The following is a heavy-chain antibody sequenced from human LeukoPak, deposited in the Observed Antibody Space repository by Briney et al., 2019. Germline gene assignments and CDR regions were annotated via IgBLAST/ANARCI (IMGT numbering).Heavy chain of an antibody. CDR3: AKDWDGYNLY. V-gene: IGHV3-30*02. J-gene: IGHJ4*02. CDR1: GFTFSSYG. CDR2: IRYDGSNT. D-gene: IGHD5-24*01. Sequence: PGGSLRLSCAASGFTFSSYGMHWVRQAPGKGLEWVAFIRYDGSNTYYADSVKGRFTISRDNSKNTLYLQMNSLRAEDTAVYYCAKDWDGYNLYWGQGTLVTVSS.